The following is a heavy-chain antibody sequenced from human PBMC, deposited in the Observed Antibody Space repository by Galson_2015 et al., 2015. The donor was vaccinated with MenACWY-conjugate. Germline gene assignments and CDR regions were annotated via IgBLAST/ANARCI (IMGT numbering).Heavy chain of an antibody. CDR1: GYTFTSYG. CDR3: ARFSDPGPRHDIVVVPAAVPGIQLSVPDY. J-gene: IGHJ4*02. V-gene: IGHV1-18*01. CDR2: ISAYNGNT. Sequence: SVKVSCKASGYTFTSYGISWVRQAPGQGLEWMGWISAYNGNTNYAQKLQGRVTMTTDTSTSTAYMELRSLRSDDTAVYYCARFSDPGPRHDIVVVPAAVPGIQLSVPDYWGQGTLVTVSS. D-gene: IGHD2-2*01.